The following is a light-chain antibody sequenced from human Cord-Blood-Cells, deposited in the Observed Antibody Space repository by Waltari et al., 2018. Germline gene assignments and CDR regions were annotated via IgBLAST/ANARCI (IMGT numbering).Light chain of an antibody. CDR3: NSRDSSGNPV. CDR2: VKI. CDR1: YLRTYY. V-gene: IGLV3-19*01. Sequence: SSDATQDPSVSKARGLTSKSRLQGVYLRTYYANYYQQKPGQAPVLFIYVKINRPSGIPDRFSGSSSGNAASLTITGAQAEDEADYYCNSRDSSGNPVFGGGTKLTVL. J-gene: IGLJ2*01.